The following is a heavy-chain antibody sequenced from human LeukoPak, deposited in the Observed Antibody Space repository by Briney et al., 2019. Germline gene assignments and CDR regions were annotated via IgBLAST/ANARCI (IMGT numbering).Heavy chain of an antibody. CDR3: ARDVGGYYGSGSYYRAFDY. J-gene: IGHJ4*02. Sequence: ASVKVSCKASGGTFSSYAISWVRQAPGQGLEWMGGIIPIFGTANYAQKFQGRVTITAGKSTSTAYMELSSLRSEDTAVYYCARDVGGYYGSGSYYRAFDYWGQGTLVTVSS. V-gene: IGHV1-69*06. CDR1: GGTFSSYA. D-gene: IGHD3-10*01. CDR2: IIPIFGTA.